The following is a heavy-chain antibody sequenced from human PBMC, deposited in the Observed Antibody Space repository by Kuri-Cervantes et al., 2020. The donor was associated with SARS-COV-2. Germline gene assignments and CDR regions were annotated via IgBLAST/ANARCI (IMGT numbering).Heavy chain of an antibody. CDR1: GYTFTSYG. J-gene: IGHJ6*03. D-gene: IGHD6-6*01. CDR2: ISAYNGTT. CDR3: ARASFRGQLLNYYMDV. Sequence: ASVKVSCKASGYTFTSYGISWVRQAPGQGLEWMGWISAYNGTTNYAQKLQGRVTMTTDTSTSTAYMELRSLRSDDTAVYYCARASFRGQLLNYYMDVWGKGTTVTVSS. V-gene: IGHV1-18*01.